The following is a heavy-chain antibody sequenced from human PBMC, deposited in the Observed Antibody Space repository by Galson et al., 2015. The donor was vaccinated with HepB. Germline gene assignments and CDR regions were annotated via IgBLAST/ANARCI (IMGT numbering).Heavy chain of an antibody. CDR1: GFTFSSYA. Sequence: SLRLSCAASGFTFSSYAVHWVRQAPGKGLEWVALISHDGNDKYYADSVKGRFTISRDNSKNTLYLQMNSLRTEDTAVFYCARPPQPYYYYYGMDVWGQGTTVTVSS. J-gene: IGHJ6*02. CDR2: ISHDGNDK. CDR3: ARPPQPYYYYYGMDV. V-gene: IGHV3-30-3*01.